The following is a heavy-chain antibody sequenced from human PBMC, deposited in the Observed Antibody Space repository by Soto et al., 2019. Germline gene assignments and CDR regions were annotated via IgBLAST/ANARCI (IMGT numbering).Heavy chain of an antibody. Sequence: QVQLVQSGAEVQKPGSSVKVSCKASGGTFSSYTISWVRQAPGQGLEWMGRIIPILGIANYAQKFQGRVTITVDKSTSTDYMELSSLRSEDTAVYYCAREGYSGYDYVNYWGQGTLVTVSS. V-gene: IGHV1-69*08. CDR1: GGTFSSYT. CDR2: IIPILGIA. CDR3: AREGYSGYDYVNY. J-gene: IGHJ4*02. D-gene: IGHD5-12*01.